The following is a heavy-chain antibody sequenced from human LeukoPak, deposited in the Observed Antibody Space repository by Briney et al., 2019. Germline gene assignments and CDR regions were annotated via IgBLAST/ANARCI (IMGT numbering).Heavy chain of an antibody. D-gene: IGHD5-12*01. J-gene: IGHJ6*02. CDR1: GGTFSSYA. Sequence: ASVKVSCKASGGTFSSYAISWVRQAPGQGLEWMGGIIPIFGTANYAQKFQGRVTITADESTSTAYMELSSLRSEDTAVYYCAGADIVATPAVGYYYYYGMDVWGQGTTVTVSS. V-gene: IGHV1-69*13. CDR2: IIPIFGTA. CDR3: AGADIVATPAVGYYYYYGMDV.